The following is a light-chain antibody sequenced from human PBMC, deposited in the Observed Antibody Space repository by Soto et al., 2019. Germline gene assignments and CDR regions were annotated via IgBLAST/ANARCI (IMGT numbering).Light chain of an antibody. CDR3: QQYTNRPPWT. V-gene: IGKV3-15*01. CDR1: QSVSTN. Sequence: EIVMTQSPATLSGSPGERATLSCGASQSVSTNLAWYQQKPGQAPRLLIYGASTRATGIPARFSGSGSGTEFTLTISSLQSYDFAGYYCQQYTNRPPWTFGQGTKV. CDR2: GAS. J-gene: IGKJ1*01.